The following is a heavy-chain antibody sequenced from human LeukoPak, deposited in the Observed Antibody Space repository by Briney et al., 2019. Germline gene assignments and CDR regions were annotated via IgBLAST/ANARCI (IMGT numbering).Heavy chain of an antibody. CDR2: ISDTGGTT. Sequence: GGSLRLSCVASGFTFSNLAMGWVRQAPGKGLEWVSVISDTGGTTYYADSVKGRFTISRDDSRNTLSLQMNSLRVDDTAVYFCAKDARRYSGWYFFDHWGQGTLVTVST. CDR3: AKDARRYSGWYFFDH. V-gene: IGHV3-23*01. CDR1: GFTFSNLA. J-gene: IGHJ4*02. D-gene: IGHD6-19*01.